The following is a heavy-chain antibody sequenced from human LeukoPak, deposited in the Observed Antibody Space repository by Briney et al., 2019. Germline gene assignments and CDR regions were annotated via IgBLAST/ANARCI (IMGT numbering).Heavy chain of an antibody. J-gene: IGHJ3*02. V-gene: IGHV4-39*07. D-gene: IGHD6-13*01. CDR2: INHSGST. CDR1: GGSIRSSYYY. CDR3: ARGLSQQYDAFDI. Sequence: ETLSLTCTVSGGSIRSSYYYWGWIRQPPGKGLEWIGEINHSGSTNYNPSLKSRVTISVDTSKNQFSLKLSSVTAADTAVYYCARGLSQQYDAFDIWGQGTMVTVSS.